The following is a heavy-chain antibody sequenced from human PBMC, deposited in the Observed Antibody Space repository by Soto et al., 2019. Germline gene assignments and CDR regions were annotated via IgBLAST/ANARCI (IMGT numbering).Heavy chain of an antibody. CDR1: GGSISSYC. V-gene: IGHV4-59*01. CDR2: IYSSRST. D-gene: IGHD2-21*02. Sequence: WETLSLTCTVSGGSISSYCWSWIRQPPGKGREWIGYIYSSRSTNYPPSIPSRSTIAVNTSKSPFSLTLSSVPAAATAVYYCASCLYCGGDCYPGTQAQDYSYYGMDVWGQGTTVTVSS. CDR3: ASCLYCGGDCYPGTQAQDYSYYGMDV. J-gene: IGHJ6*02.